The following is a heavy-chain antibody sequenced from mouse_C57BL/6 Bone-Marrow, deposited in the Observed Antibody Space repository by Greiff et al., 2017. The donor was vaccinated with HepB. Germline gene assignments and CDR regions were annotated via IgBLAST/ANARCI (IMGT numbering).Heavy chain of an antibody. CDR2: INPGSGGT. CDR1: GYAFTNYL. J-gene: IGHJ4*01. Sequence: QVQLQQSGAELVRPGTSVKVSCKASGYAFTNYLIEWVKQRPGQGLEWIGVINPGSGGTNYNEKFKGKATLTADKSSSTAYMQLSSLTSEDSAVYFCARSVVEAIDYWGQGTSVTVSS. D-gene: IGHD1-1*01. V-gene: IGHV1-54*01. CDR3: ARSVVEAIDY.